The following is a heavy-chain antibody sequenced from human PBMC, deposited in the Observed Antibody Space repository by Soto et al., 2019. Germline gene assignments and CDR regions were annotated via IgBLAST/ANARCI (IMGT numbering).Heavy chain of an antibody. V-gene: IGHV4-30-4*01. Sequence: PSETLSLTCPVSGGSISSDDYYWSWIHQPPGKGLEWIGHIYYSVRTYYNPSLKSRLTISVDTSKNHFSLKLSSVSAADTAVYLCDGDRGNSPDCFDCWGKGILVTVSS. J-gene: IGHJ4*02. D-gene: IGHD1-1*01. CDR3: DGDRGNSPDCFDC. CDR2: IYYSVRT. CDR1: GGSISSDDYY.